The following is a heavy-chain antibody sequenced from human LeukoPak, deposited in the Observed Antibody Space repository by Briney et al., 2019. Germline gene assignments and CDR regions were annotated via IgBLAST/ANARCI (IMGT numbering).Heavy chain of an antibody. CDR3: ARDSIDSSGYYAGWFDP. CDR2: IYYSGST. D-gene: IGHD3-22*01. V-gene: IGHV4-59*01. J-gene: IGHJ5*02. Sequence: SETLSLTCTVSGGSISSYYWSWIRQPPGRGLEWIGDIYYSGSTNYNPSLKSRVTISVDTSKNQFSLKLSSVTAADTAVYYCARDSIDSSGYYAGWFDPWGQGTLVTVSS. CDR1: GGSISSYY.